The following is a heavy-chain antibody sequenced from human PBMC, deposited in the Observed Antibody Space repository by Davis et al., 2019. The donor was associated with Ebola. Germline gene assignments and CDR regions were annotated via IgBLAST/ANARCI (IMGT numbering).Heavy chain of an antibody. CDR3: ARDQGGMDV. V-gene: IGHV1-69*04. Sequence: AASVKVSCKASGGTFSSYAISWVRQAPGQGLEWMGRIIPILGIANYTQKFQGRVTMIRNTSISTAYMELSSLRSEDTAVYYCARDQGGMDVWGQGTTVTVSS. J-gene: IGHJ6*02. CDR2: IIPILGIA. CDR1: GGTFSSYA.